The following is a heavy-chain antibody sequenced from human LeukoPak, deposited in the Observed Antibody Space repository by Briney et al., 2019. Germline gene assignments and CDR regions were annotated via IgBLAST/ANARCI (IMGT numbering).Heavy chain of an antibody. J-gene: IGHJ4*02. Sequence: PSETLSLTCTVSGGSISSSSYYWGWIRQPPGKGLEWIGSIYYSGSTYYNPSLKSRVTISVDTSKNQFSLKLSSVTAADTAVYYCARFPCSGGSCSYFDYWGQGTLVTVSS. CDR3: ARFPCSGGSCSYFDY. V-gene: IGHV4-39*01. CDR1: GGSISSSSYY. D-gene: IGHD2-15*01. CDR2: IYYSGST.